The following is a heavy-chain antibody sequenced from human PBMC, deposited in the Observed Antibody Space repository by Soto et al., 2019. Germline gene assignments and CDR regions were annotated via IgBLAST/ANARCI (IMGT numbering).Heavy chain of an antibody. V-gene: IGHV3-30-3*01. Sequence: GGSLRLSCAASGFTFSSYAMHWVRQAPGKGLEWVAVISYDGSNKYYADSVKGRFTISRDNSKNTLYLQMNSLRAEDTAVYYCARDLRKVVTMVRGVIARSGWYFAYWGQGTLVTVSS. CDR2: ISYDGSNK. CDR1: GFTFSSYA. CDR3: ARDLRKVVTMVRGVIARSGWYFAY. J-gene: IGHJ4*02. D-gene: IGHD3-10*01.